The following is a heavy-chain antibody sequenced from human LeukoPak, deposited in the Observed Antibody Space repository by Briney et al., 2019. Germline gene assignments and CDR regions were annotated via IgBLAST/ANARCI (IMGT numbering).Heavy chain of an antibody. J-gene: IGHJ3*02. V-gene: IGHV3-30*03. CDR2: LSYDGSNK. CDR3: ARVGVVPAAIPDGFDI. Sequence: PGGSLRLSCAASGFSFSSYGMHWVRQAPGEGLEWVAGLSYDGSNKYYADSVKGRFTISRDNSKNTLYLQMNSLTAEDTAVYYCARVGVVPAAIPDGFDIWGQGTMVTVSS. D-gene: IGHD2-2*01. CDR1: GFSFSSYG.